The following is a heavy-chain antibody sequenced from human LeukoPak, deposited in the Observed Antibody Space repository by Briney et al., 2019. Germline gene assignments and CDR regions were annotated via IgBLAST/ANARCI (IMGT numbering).Heavy chain of an antibody. CDR2: IYYSGRT. CDR3: ARFFYYDASLPPY. D-gene: IGHD3-16*01. V-gene: IGHV4-39*01. CDR1: GGYISTSNYY. J-gene: IGHJ4*02. Sequence: SETLSLTCSVSGGYISTSNYYWGCIRQPRGKGLEWIGTIYYSGRTYYNPSLQSRVTISLYTSQNQLSLQVRSVTVVDTAVYYCARFFYYDASLPPYWGQGTLVTVSS.